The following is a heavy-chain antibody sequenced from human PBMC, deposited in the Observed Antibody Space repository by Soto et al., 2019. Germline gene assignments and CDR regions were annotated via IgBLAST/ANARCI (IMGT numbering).Heavy chain of an antibody. CDR1: GGTFSSYA. CDR2: IIPIVGTA. D-gene: IGHD6-19*01. Sequence: SVQVSCKASGGTFSSYAISWVRQAPGQGLEWMGGIIPIVGTANYAQKFQGRVTITADESTSTAYMELSSLRSEDTAVYYCARDPNLSSGWYGHFYGMDVWGQGTTVTVSS. V-gene: IGHV1-69*13. J-gene: IGHJ6*02. CDR3: ARDPNLSSGWYGHFYGMDV.